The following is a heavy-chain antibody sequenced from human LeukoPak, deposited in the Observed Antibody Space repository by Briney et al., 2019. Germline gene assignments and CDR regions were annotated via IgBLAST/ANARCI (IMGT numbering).Heavy chain of an antibody. CDR3: ARDREAVAGTTYYFDY. V-gene: IGHV1-2*02. CDR2: INPNSGGT. J-gene: IGHJ4*02. Sequence: ASVKVSCKAFGYTFTSNYMHWVRQAPGQGLEWMGWINPNSGGTNYAQKFQGRVTMTRDTSISTAYMELSRLRSDDTAVYYCARDREAVAGTTYYFDYWGQGTLVTVSS. CDR1: GYTFTSNY. D-gene: IGHD6-19*01.